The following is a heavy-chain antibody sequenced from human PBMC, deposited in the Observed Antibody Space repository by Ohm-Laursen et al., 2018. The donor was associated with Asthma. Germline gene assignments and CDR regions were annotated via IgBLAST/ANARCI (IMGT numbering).Heavy chain of an antibody. J-gene: IGHJ4*02. CDR3: TRGGHYGSYLDY. Sequence: GSLRLSCAASGFTFSTYWMHWVRQAPGKGLEWVSRVYGDGSNTIYADSVKGRFTISRDNAKNTLYLQMNSLRAEDTAVYYCTRGGHYGSYLDYWGQGTLVTVSS. CDR1: GFTFSTYW. CDR2: VYGDGSNT. V-gene: IGHV3-74*01. D-gene: IGHD4-17*01.